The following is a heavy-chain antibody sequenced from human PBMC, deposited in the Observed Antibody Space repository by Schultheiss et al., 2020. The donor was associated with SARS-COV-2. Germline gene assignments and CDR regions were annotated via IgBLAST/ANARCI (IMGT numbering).Heavy chain of an antibody. CDR2: INHSGST. Sequence: SETLSLTCTVSGGSISSGGYYWSWIRQPPGKGLEWIGEINHSGSTNYNPSLKSRVTISVDRSKNQFSLKLSSVTAADTAVYYCARGQFNDSGSYFDYWGQGTLVTVSS. V-gene: IGHV4-39*07. D-gene: IGHD3-22*01. CDR1: GGSISSGGYY. J-gene: IGHJ4*02. CDR3: ARGQFNDSGSYFDY.